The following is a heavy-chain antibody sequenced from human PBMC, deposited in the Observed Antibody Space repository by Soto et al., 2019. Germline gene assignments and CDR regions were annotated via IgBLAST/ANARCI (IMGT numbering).Heavy chain of an antibody. J-gene: IGHJ6*02. CDR1: GFTLSRKG. CDR2: ISYDGSNK. D-gene: IGHD6-19*01. CDR3: AKDALTVAGPQRGSLDV. V-gene: IGHV3-30*18. Sequence: GGSLRLSCAASGFTLSRKGMHWVRQAPGKGLEWVAVISYDGSNKYYGDSVRGRFTISRDNSKNTVSLQMNSLRAEDTAVYYCAKDALTVAGPQRGSLDVWGQGTTVTVSS.